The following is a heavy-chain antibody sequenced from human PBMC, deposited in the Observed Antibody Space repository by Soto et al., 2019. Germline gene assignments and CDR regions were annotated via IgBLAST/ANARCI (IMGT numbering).Heavy chain of an antibody. D-gene: IGHD6-6*01. Sequence: GGSLRLSCAASGFTFSTYTMNWVRQGPGQGLEWVSAICDGGSTYYADSVKGRFTISRDNSKNSLYLQMNSLRTEDTALYYCAKDMDSSSGPDHANVAYYYYYGMDVWGQGTTVTVSS. CDR3: AKDMDSSSGPDHANVAYYYYYGMDV. CDR2: ICDGGST. J-gene: IGHJ6*02. CDR1: GFTFSTYT. V-gene: IGHV3-43*01.